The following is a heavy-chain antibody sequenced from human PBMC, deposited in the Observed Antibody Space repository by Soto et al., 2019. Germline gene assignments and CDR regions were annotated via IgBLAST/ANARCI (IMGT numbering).Heavy chain of an antibody. J-gene: IGHJ6*02. CDR3: ARLVDDFWSGYSTSMDV. CDR1: GYTFTSYG. D-gene: IGHD3-3*01. CDR2: ISAYNGNT. Sequence: QVQLVQSGAEVKKPGASVKVSCKASGYTFTSYGISWVRQAPGQGLECMGWISAYNGNTNYAQKLQGRVTMTTDTSTSTAYMGLRSLRSDDTAVYYCARLVDDFWSGYSTSMDVWGQGTTVTVSS. V-gene: IGHV1-18*01.